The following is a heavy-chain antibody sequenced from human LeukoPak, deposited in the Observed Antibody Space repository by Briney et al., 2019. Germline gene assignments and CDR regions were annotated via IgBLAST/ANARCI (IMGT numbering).Heavy chain of an antibody. J-gene: IGHJ3*02. V-gene: IGHV4-59*11. CDR3: ARDLVTVTKGFDI. CDR1: DDSFSSHH. Sequence: PSETLSLTCAVSDDSFSSHHWTWIRQPPGKGLEWIGYISYIGSTNYNPSLKSRVTISIDTSKNEFSLKLSSVTAADTAVYYCARDLVTVTKGFDIWGQGTMVSVSS. D-gene: IGHD4-17*01. CDR2: ISYIGST.